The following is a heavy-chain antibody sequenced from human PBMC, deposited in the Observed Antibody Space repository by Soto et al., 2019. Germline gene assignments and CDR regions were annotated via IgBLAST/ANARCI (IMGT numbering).Heavy chain of an antibody. V-gene: IGHV3-23*01. CDR2: ISGSGGST. Sequence: EVQLLESGGGLVQPGGSLRLSCAASGFTFRTNAMSWARQLQGKGLEWVSAISGSGGSTYYADSVKGRFTISRDNSKNTLYLQMNSLRAEDTAVYYCARSPGVVTPYFDYWGQGTLVTVSS. CDR1: GFTFRTNA. D-gene: IGHD2-21*02. CDR3: ARSPGVVTPYFDY. J-gene: IGHJ4*02.